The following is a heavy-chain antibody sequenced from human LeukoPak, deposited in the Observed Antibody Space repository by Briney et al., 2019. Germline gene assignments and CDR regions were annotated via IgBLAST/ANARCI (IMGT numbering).Heavy chain of an antibody. Sequence: GGSLRLSCAASGFTFSSYDMSWVRQAPGKGLEWVSAISGSGGSTYYADPVRGRFTISRDNSKNTLYLQMNSLRAEDTAVYYCAKAFYSNPSGYYYYYMDVWGKGTTVTVSS. V-gene: IGHV3-23*01. CDR2: ISGSGGST. CDR1: GFTFSSYD. J-gene: IGHJ6*03. D-gene: IGHD4-11*01. CDR3: AKAFYSNPSGYYYYYMDV.